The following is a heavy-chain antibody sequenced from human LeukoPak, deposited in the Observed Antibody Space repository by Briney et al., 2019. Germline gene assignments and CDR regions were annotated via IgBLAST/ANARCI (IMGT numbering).Heavy chain of an antibody. D-gene: IGHD4-23*01. J-gene: IGHJ6*03. CDR2: INPSSGSI. CDR1: GYTLTTYY. V-gene: IGHV1-46*01. Sequence: ASVNLSCKASGYTLTTYYIHLVRQAPGQGLEWLGIINPSSGSIAYAQKVQGRGTMTRDMSTSTVYMELSSLRSEDTAVYYCARDDSGGGNSEPNCYMDVWGKGTTVTVSS. CDR3: ARDDSGGGNSEPNCYMDV.